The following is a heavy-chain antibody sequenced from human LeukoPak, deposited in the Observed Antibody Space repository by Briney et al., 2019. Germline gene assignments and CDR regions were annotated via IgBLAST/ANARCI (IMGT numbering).Heavy chain of an antibody. CDR1: GYTFTGYY. D-gene: IGHD1-26*01. Sequence: ASVEVSCKASGYTFTGYYMHWVRQAPGRGLEWMGWINPNSGGTNYAQKFQGRVTMTRDTSISTAYMELSRLRSDDTAVYYCARGLDRGSYSVDYYYMDVWGKGTTVTVSS. CDR2: INPNSGGT. CDR3: ARGLDRGSYSVDYYYMDV. V-gene: IGHV1-2*02. J-gene: IGHJ6*03.